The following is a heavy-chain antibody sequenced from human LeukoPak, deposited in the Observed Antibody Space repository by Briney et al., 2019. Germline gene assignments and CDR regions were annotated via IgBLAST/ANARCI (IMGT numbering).Heavy chain of an antibody. D-gene: IGHD6-13*01. J-gene: IGHJ4*02. CDR1: GGSISSSTYY. CDR2: IHYSGNT. CDR3: ARRGEGYSSTSYFFDY. Sequence: PSETLSLTCTVSGGSISSSTYYWGWIRQPPGKGLEWIGTIHYSGNTYYKSSLKSRVTISVDTSRNQFSLKLNSVTAADTAVYYCARRGEGYSSTSYFFDYWGQGALVTVSS. V-gene: IGHV4-39*01.